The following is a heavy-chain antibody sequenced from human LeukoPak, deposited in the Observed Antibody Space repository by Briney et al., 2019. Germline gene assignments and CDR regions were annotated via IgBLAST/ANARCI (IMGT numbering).Heavy chain of an antibody. CDR1: GFTVRSNY. CDR2: IYNDDTT. V-gene: IGHV3-53*01. Sequence: GGSLRLSCAASGFTVRSNYMSWVRRAPGKGLEWVSLIYNDDTTYYADSVKGRFTISGDNSKNTLYLQMNSLTAEGTAVYYCARDYRWGQGTLVTVSS. J-gene: IGHJ4*02. D-gene: IGHD1-14*01. CDR3: ARDYR.